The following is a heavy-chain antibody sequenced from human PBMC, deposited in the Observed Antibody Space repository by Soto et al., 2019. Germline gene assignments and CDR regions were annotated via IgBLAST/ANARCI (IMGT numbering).Heavy chain of an antibody. D-gene: IGHD6-19*01. CDR1: GFTFSDYA. V-gene: IGHV3-30*18. Sequence: VQLVESGGGVVQPGRSLRLSCAASGFTFSDYAMHCVRQAPGKGLECVAVVSHDGRNTHYADSVKGRFTISKDSSKNTVSLEMTRRSAEATAVYYCAKGGRQWLVTSDFNYWGQGALVTVSS. CDR2: VSHDGRNT. J-gene: IGHJ4*02. CDR3: AKGGRQWLVTSDFNY.